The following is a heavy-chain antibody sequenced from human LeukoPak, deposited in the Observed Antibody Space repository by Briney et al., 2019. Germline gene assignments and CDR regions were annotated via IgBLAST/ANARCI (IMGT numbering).Heavy chain of an antibody. CDR2: ISGSGGST. CDR1: GFTFSSYA. J-gene: IGHJ4*02. CDR3: AKDGGVLWQPVVGFWQLLVYFDY. V-gene: IGHV3-23*01. D-gene: IGHD3-16*01. Sequence: PGGSLRLSCAASGFTFSSYAMSWVRQAPGKGLEWVSAISGSGGSTYYADSVKGRFTVSRDNSKNTLYLQMNSLRAEDTAVYYCAKDGGVLWQPVVGFWQLLVYFDYWGQGTLVTVSS.